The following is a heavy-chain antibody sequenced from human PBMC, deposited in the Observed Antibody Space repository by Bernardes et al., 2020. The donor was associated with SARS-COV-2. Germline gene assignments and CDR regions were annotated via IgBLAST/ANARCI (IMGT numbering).Heavy chain of an antibody. V-gene: IGHV4-39*01. D-gene: IGHD3-3*01. CDR2: LTYGGNI. J-gene: IGHJ4*02. CDR1: GSSITNENCR. Sequence: SETLSLTCSVSGSSITNENCRWDWIPQHKRNGLEWITSLTYGGNIYYNPSLMSRVTRSADTSATQFSLKLTSVTSADTAFYFCTRLKVLRHLDRSLSWLEFYFDSCAPGPLVTVSS. CDR3: TRLKVLRHLDRSLSWLEFYFDS.